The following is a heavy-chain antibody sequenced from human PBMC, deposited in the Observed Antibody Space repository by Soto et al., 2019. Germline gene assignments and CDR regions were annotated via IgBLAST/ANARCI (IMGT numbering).Heavy chain of an antibody. CDR3: VKGDLDTAVVNSPDAFDF. J-gene: IGHJ3*01. D-gene: IGHD5-18*01. Sequence: GGSLRLSCEASGFMFNDYGMHWVRQAPGKGLDWVAVISYDGDNKYYAQSVKGRFTISRDNSKNTLFLHMDSLRHEDTAVYHCVKGDLDTAVVNSPDAFDFWGQGTMVTVSS. V-gene: IGHV3-30*18. CDR1: GFMFNDYG. CDR2: ISYDGDNK.